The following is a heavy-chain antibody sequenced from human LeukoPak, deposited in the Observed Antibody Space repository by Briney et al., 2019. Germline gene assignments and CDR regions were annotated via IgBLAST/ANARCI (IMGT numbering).Heavy chain of an antibody. CDR2: IKQDGSER. Sequence: QSGGSLRLSCAASGFSVSNNYMNWVRQASGKGLEWVANIKQDGSERYYVDSVKGRFTISRDNAKNSLSLQMNNLRVEDTAVYYCARAGSHWHYVYWGQGTVVTVSS. D-gene: IGHD3-10*01. CDR1: GFSVSNNY. V-gene: IGHV3-7*01. J-gene: IGHJ4*02. CDR3: ARAGSHWHYVY.